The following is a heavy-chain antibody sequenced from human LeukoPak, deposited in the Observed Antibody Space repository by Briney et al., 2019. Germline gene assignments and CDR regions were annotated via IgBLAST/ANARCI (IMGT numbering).Heavy chain of an antibody. CDR3: ASVRSDSSGYYYVFVY. CDR2: INPNSGGT. Sequence: ASVKVSCKASGYTFTGYYMHWVRQAPGQGLEWMGWINPNSGGTNYAQKFQGRVTMTRDTSISTAYMELSRLRSDDTAVYYCASVRSDSSGYYYVFVYWGQGTLVTVSS. CDR1: GYTFTGYY. J-gene: IGHJ4*02. V-gene: IGHV1-2*02. D-gene: IGHD3-22*01.